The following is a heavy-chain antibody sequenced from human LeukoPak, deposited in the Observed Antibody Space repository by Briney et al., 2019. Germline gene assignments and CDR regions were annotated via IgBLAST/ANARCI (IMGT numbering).Heavy chain of an antibody. D-gene: IGHD3-10*01. CDR1: GLTLSTYA. CDR2: IDTNGSGT. V-gene: IGHV3-64D*09. CDR3: MTRDTSGY. J-gene: IGHJ4*02. Sequence: GGSLRVSCSGSGLTLSTYAMHWVRQAPGKGLEYVSAIDTNGSGTYYADSVKGRFTISRDKSKNTLYLQMRSLRAEDTAVYYCMTRDTSGYWGQGAMVTVSS.